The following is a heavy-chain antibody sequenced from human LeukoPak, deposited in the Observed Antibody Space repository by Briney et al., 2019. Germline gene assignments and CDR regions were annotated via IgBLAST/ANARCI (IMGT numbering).Heavy chain of an antibody. CDR2: INHSGST. V-gene: IGHV4-34*01. CDR3: ARVNSSSSLDY. J-gene: IGHJ4*02. CDR1: GGSFSGYY. Sequence: SETLSLTCAVYGGSFSGYYWSWIRQPPGKGPEWIGEINHSGSTNYNPSLKSRVTISVDTSKNQFSLKLSSVTAADTAVYYCARVNSSSSLDYWGQGTLVTVSS. D-gene: IGHD6-6*01.